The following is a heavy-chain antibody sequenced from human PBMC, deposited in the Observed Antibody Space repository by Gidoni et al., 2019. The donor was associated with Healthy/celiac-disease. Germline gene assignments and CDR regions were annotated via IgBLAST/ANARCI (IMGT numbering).Heavy chain of an antibody. D-gene: IGHD5-18*01. CDR3: ARGTRKIQPHAFDI. J-gene: IGHJ3*02. CDR2: IYHSGST. Sequence: QLQLQESGSGLVKPPQTLSLTCAVSGGSISSGGYSWSWIRQPPGKGLEWIGYIYHSGSTYYNPSLKSRVTISVDRSKNQFSLKLSSVTAADTAVYYCARGTRKIQPHAFDIWGQGTMVTVSS. CDR1: GGSISSGGYS. V-gene: IGHV4-30-2*01.